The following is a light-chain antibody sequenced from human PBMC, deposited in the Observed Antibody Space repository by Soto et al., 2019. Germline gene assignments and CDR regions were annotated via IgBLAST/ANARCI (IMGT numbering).Light chain of an antibody. Sequence: SYELTQPLSVSVALGQTARITCGGNNIGSKDVHWYQQKPGQAPVLVIYRNNNRPSGIPERLSGSNSGNTATLTISRAQVGDEADNSCQVWDSSTVVFGGGPKLTVL. J-gene: IGLJ2*01. CDR2: RNN. V-gene: IGLV3-9*01. CDR3: QVWDSSTVV. CDR1: NIGSKD.